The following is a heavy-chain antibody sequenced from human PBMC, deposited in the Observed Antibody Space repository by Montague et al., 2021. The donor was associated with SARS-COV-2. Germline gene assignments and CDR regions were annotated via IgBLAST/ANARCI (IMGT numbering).Heavy chain of an antibody. Sequence: SETLSLTCAVYGGSFSGYYWSWIRQPPGKGLEWIGEINHSGSTXXXPSXXXRVTISVDTSKNQVSLKLSSVTAADTAVYYCARGSRQWLVRPPHYYYFDYWGQGTLVTVSS. CDR1: GGSFSGYY. D-gene: IGHD6-19*01. CDR2: INHSGST. CDR3: ARGSRQWLVRPPHYYYFDY. J-gene: IGHJ4*02. V-gene: IGHV4-34*01.